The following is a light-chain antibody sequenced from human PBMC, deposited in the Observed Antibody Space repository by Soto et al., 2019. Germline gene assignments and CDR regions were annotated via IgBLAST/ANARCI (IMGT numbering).Light chain of an antibody. V-gene: IGLV2-14*01. Sequence: QSALIQPASVSGSPGQSITVSCTGTSSDVGGYNYVSWYQQHPGKAPKLVIYEVSDRPSGVSNRFSGSKSGNTASLTISGLQAEDEADYYCSSFTTSSTWVFGGGTKLTVL. CDR2: EVS. J-gene: IGLJ3*02. CDR1: SSDVGGYNY. CDR3: SSFTTSSTWV.